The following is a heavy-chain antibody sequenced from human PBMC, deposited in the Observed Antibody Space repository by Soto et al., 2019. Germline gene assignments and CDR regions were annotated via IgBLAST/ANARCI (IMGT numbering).Heavy chain of an antibody. D-gene: IGHD4-17*01. CDR3: ARDGDYGDYAGKGVGMKYYGMDV. V-gene: IGHV1-69*06. CDR2: IISIFGTA. J-gene: IGHJ6*02. Sequence: GASVKVSCKASGGTFSSYAISWVRQAPGQGLEWMGGIISIFGTANYAQKFQGRVTITADKSTSTAYMELSSLRSEDTAVYYCARDGDYGDYAGKGVGMKYYGMDVWGQGTTVTVSS. CDR1: GGTFSSYA.